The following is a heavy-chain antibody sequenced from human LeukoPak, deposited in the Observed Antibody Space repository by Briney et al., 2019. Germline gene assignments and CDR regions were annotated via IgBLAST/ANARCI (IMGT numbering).Heavy chain of an antibody. CDR3: ARSGSGSSWYGGTMWSFDI. V-gene: IGHV1-2*06. D-gene: IGHD6-13*01. Sequence: GASVKVSCKASGYTFSGYYIHWVRQAPGQGLEWMGRIIPKSGDSKYTQKFQGRVAMTRDTSINTDYMELTRLTSDDTAVYFCARSGSGSSWYGGTMWSFDIWGQGTLVTVSS. CDR2: IIPKSGDS. CDR1: GYTFSGYY. J-gene: IGHJ3*02.